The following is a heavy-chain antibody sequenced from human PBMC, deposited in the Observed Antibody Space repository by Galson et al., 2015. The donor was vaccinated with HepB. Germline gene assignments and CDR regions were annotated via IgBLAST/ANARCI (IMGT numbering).Heavy chain of an antibody. V-gene: IGHV3-21*01. Sequence: SLRLSCAASGFTFSSYSMNWVRQAPGKGLEWVSSISSSSSYIYYADSVKGRFTISRDNAKNSLYLQMNSLRAEDTAVYYCARPDSVVVVAASFDYWGQGTLVTVSS. CDR3: ARPDSVVVVAASFDY. CDR1: GFTFSSYS. J-gene: IGHJ4*02. CDR2: ISSSSSYI. D-gene: IGHD2-15*01.